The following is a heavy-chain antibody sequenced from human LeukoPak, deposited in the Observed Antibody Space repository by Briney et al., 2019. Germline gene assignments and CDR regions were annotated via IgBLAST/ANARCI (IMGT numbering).Heavy chain of an antibody. CDR3: ASGPGRVGDYYYYYMDV. Sequence: GGSLTLSCAPSGLTFGGFWMSWVRQAPGEGLEWVTYINQDGSEKYYVDYVKGRFTISRDNAKNSLYLHMNSLRAEDTAVYYCASGPGRVGDYYYYYMDVWGEGTTVTVSS. CDR2: INQDGSEK. D-gene: IGHD1-26*01. CDR1: GLTFGGFW. J-gene: IGHJ6*03. V-gene: IGHV3-7*01.